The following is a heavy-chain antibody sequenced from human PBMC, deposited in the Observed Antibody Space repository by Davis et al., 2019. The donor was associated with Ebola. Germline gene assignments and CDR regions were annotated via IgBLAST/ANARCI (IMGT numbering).Heavy chain of an antibody. CDR2: IYYSGST. Sequence: MPSETLSLACAVSGASIISDDWWTWVRQPPGKGLEWIGSIYYSGSTYYNPSLKSRVTISVDTSKNQFSLKLSSVTAADTAVYYCRSTVTPHWGQGTLVTVSS. CDR3: RSTVTPH. V-gene: IGHV4-4*02. CDR1: GASIISDDW. D-gene: IGHD4-17*01. J-gene: IGHJ4*02.